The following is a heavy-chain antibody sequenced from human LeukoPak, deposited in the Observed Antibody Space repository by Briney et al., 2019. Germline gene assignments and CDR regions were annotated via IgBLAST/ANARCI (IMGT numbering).Heavy chain of an antibody. CDR1: GGTFSSYA. D-gene: IGHD3-9*01. CDR3: ARDPYDILTGYYPYDAFDI. V-gene: IGHV1-69*04. J-gene: IGHJ3*02. Sequence: GSSVKVSCKASGGTFSSYAISWVRQAPGQGLEWMGRIIPILGIANYAQKFQGRVTITADKSTSTAYMELSSLRSEDTAVYYCARDPYDILTGYYPYDAFDIWGQGTMVTVPS. CDR2: IIPILGIA.